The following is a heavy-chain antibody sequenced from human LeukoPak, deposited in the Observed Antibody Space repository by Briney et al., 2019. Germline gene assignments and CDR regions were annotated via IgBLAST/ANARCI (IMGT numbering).Heavy chain of an antibody. CDR1: GGYFSSGDYY. Sequence: PSETLSLTCTVSGGYFSSGDYYWSWIRQPPGKSLEWIGYIYYSGSTYYNPSLKSRVTISVDTSKNQFSLKLSSVTAADTAVYHCARVAWVVIAAIDYWGQGTLVTVSS. D-gene: IGHD2-15*01. J-gene: IGHJ4*02. CDR3: ARVAWVVIAAIDY. V-gene: IGHV4-30-4*01. CDR2: IYYSGST.